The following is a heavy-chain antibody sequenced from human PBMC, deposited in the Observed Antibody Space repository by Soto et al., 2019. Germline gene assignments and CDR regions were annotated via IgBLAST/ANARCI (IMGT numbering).Heavy chain of an antibody. CDR2: ISSGIIT. CDR3: ATLAAAADFQH. CDR1: GFTVSSNY. J-gene: IGHJ1*01. Sequence: EVQLVESGGGLVQPGGSLRLSCAASGFTVSSNYMSWVRQAPGKGLEWVSIISSGIITYYADSVKGRFTISRDNSKNTLYLQMNSLRAEDTAVYYCATLAAAADFQHWGQGTLVTVSS. V-gene: IGHV3-66*01. D-gene: IGHD6-13*01.